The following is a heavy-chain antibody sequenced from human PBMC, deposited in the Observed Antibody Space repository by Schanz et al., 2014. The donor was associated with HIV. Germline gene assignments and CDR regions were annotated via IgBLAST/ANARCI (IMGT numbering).Heavy chain of an antibody. Sequence: QVQLAQSGAQVRKPGASVKVSCEASGYFINSYDINWVRQAPGRGIEWMGWLNPDGGNTRYGHKLPARVTMTGATALGTTYMELTSLRSEDTAFYYCARGRYYGSEFDYWGQGTLVTVSS. J-gene: IGHJ4*02. V-gene: IGHV1-8*01. CDR1: GYFINSYD. CDR3: ARGRYYGSEFDY. D-gene: IGHD3-10*01. CDR2: LNPDGGNT.